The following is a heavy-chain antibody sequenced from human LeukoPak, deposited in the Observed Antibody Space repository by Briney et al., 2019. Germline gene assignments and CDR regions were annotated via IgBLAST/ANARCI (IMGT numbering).Heavy chain of an antibody. D-gene: IGHD5-18*01. J-gene: IGHJ5*02. CDR3: ARAPLDTGDNWFDP. Sequence: GEALKISCKGSGYSCTSYWIGWVRQMPGKVLEWMGIIYPGDSDTRYSPSFQGQVTISADKSISTAYLQWSSLKASDTAMYYCARAPLDTGDNWFDPWGQGTLVTVSS. CDR1: GYSCTSYW. V-gene: IGHV5-51*01. CDR2: IYPGDSDT.